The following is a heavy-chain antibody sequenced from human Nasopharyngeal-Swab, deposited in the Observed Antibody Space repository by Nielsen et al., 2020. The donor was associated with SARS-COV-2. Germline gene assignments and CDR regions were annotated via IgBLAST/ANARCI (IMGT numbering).Heavy chain of an antibody. J-gene: IGHJ6*04. CDR1: GFTFGSYS. CDR2: ISSSSSYI. D-gene: IGHD4-11*01. V-gene: IGHV3-21*01. Sequence: GESLKISCAASGFTFGSYSMNWVRQAPGKGLEWVSSISSSSSYIYYADSVKGRFTISRDNAKNSLYLQMNSLRAEDTAVYYCARDGYSNPLGDVWGKGTTVTVSS. CDR3: ARDGYSNPLGDV.